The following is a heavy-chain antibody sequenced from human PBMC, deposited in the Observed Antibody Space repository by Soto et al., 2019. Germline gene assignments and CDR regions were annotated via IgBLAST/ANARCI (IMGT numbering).Heavy chain of an antibody. V-gene: IGHV3-30*18. D-gene: IGHD6-13*01. CDR1: GFTFSSYG. Sequence: QVQLVESGGGVVQPGRSLRLSCAASGFTFSSYGMNWVRQAPGKGLEWVAVISYDGSNKYYADSVKGRFTISRDSSKNMLYLQMNSLRAEDTAVRYCAKEDSSSWHYYYGMDVWGQGTTVTVSS. CDR3: AKEDSSSWHYYYGMDV. J-gene: IGHJ6*02. CDR2: ISYDGSNK.